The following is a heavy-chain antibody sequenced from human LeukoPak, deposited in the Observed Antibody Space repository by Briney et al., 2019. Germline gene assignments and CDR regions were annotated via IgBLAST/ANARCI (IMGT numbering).Heavy chain of an antibody. CDR1: GFTFSSYA. V-gene: IGHV3-64D*06. CDR3: AYSNSWYLDY. Sequence: GGSLRLSCSASGFTFSSYAMHWVRQAPGKGLEYASAISNNGGSTYHADSVKGRFTISRDNSKNTLYLQMSSLRAEDTAVYYCAYSNSWYLDYWGQGTLVTVSS. D-gene: IGHD6-13*01. J-gene: IGHJ4*02. CDR2: ISNNGGST.